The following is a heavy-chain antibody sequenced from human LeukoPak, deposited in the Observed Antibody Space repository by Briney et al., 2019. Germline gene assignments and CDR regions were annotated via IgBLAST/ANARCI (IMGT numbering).Heavy chain of an antibody. CDR1: GFTVSSND. D-gene: IGHD5-24*01. V-gene: IGHV3-69-1*02. J-gene: IGHJ4*02. CDR3: TRAEMATTYYFDS. Sequence: SGGSLRLSCAASGFTVSSNDMSWVRQAPGKGLEWISYISSGGTIYYAESVKGRFTISRDNAKNSLYLQMNSLRAEDTAIYYCTRAEMATTYYFDSWGQGTLVTVSS. CDR2: ISSGGTI.